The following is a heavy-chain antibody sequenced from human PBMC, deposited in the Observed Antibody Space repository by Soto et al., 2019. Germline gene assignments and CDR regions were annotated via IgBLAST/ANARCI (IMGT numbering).Heavy chain of an antibody. J-gene: IGHJ4*02. Sequence: DSVKVSCKGSGYTFTSYCISWVRQAPGQGLEWMGWISAYNGNTNYAQKLQGRVTMTTDTSTSTAYMELRSLRSDDTAVYYCARDENGDYDYWGQGTLVTVSS. CDR3: ARDENGDYDY. CDR2: ISAYNGNT. V-gene: IGHV1-18*01. CDR1: GYTFTSYC. D-gene: IGHD4-17*01.